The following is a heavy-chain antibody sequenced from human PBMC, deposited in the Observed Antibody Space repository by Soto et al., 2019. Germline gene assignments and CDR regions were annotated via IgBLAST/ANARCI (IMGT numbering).Heavy chain of an antibody. CDR2: IYYSGST. CDR1: VGSISSVCYY. V-gene: IGHV4-31*03. Sequence: SETLSLTCTFSVGSISSVCYYLSFIRQHPGKGLEWIGYIYYSGSTYYNPSLKSRVTISVDTSKNQFSLKLSSVTAADKAVYYCASARNLEISVNWFATWGKGTLVTXS. D-gene: IGHD1-1*01. CDR3: ASARNLEISVNWFAT. J-gene: IGHJ5*02.